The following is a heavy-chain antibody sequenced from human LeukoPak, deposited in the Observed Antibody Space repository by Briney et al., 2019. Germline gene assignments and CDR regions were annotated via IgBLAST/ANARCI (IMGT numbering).Heavy chain of an antibody. CDR2: ISGSGGST. CDR3: GRVKEASAFDI. Sequence: PGGSLRLSCAASGFTFSTYDMSWVRQAPGKGLEWVSAISGSGGSTLYADSVKGRFIISRDNSKNTLYLQMNSLRAEDTAVYYCGRVKEASAFDIWGQGTMVTVSS. CDR1: GFTFSTYD. J-gene: IGHJ3*02. D-gene: IGHD5-12*01. V-gene: IGHV3-23*01.